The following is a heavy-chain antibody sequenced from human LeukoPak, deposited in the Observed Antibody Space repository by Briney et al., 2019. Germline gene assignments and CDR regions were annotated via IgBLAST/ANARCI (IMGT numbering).Heavy chain of an antibody. Sequence: ASVKVSCKASGYTFIDYFIHWVRQAPGQGLEWTGRINPNSGGTDYAQNFQGRVTMTRDTSISTAYMELSRLRSDDTAVYYCARDLPSTSNWELDYWGQGILVTVSS. D-gene: IGHD7-27*01. CDR2: INPNSGGT. V-gene: IGHV1-2*06. CDR1: GYTFIDYF. CDR3: ARDLPSTSNWELDY. J-gene: IGHJ4*02.